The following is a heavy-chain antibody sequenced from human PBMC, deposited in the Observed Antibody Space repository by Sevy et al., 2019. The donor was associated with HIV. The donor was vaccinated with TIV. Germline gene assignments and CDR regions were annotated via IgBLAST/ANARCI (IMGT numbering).Heavy chain of an antibody. J-gene: IGHJ1*01. Sequence: SETLSLTCTVSGGSINNKAYYWACIRQPPGKGLEWIGSMSYSGNSYYNPSLNCRVTISLDTSKNQFSLRLTFVTAADTAVYYCARRLAAAGGGNEYFQPWGQGTLVTVSS. CDR2: MSYSGNS. CDR3: ARRLAAAGGGNEYFQP. D-gene: IGHD6-13*01. V-gene: IGHV4-39*01. CDR1: GGSINNKAYY.